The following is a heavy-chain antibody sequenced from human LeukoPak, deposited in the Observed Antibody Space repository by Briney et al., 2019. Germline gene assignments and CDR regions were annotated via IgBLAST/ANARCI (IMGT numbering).Heavy chain of an antibody. J-gene: IGHJ3*02. CDR3: AREAPYDSSGYYPSVDAFDI. CDR2: IIPIFGTA. CDR1: GGTXXXYA. Sequence: XVSXXXXGGTXXXYASSXVRQARGQGLEWMGGIIPIFGTANYAQKFQGRVTLTADESTTTAYMELSSLSSEDTAVYYCAREAPYDSSGYYPSVDAFDIWGQGTMVTVSS. D-gene: IGHD3-22*01. V-gene: IGHV1-69*01.